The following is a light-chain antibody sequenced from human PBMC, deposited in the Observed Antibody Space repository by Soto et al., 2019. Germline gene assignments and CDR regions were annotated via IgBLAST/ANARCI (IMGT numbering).Light chain of an antibody. Sequence: DIVMTQSPDSLAVSLGERATINCKSSQSLLYSSNSKNYLAWYQRKSGQPPKLLIYWASTRESGVPDRFSGSGSGTDFTLTIRSLQADDVAVYYCQQYLSIPRTFGQGTKVEIK. CDR2: WAS. CDR3: QQYLSIPRT. CDR1: QSLLYSSNSKNY. J-gene: IGKJ1*01. V-gene: IGKV4-1*01.